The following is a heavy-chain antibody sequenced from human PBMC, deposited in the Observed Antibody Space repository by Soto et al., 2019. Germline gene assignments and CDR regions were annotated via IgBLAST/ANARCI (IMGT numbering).Heavy chain of an antibody. Sequence: SVKVSFKASGGTFSTFGISWVRQAPGQGLEWMGGIIPFFGTARYSQKFEDRITITADESTNTVYMDLRSLTSEDTAIYYCAKSAPMDAGDKYYYDFWGQGALVTVSS. J-gene: IGHJ4*02. CDR3: AKSAPMDAGDKYYYDF. CDR1: GGTFSTFG. CDR2: IIPFFGTA. D-gene: IGHD4-17*01. V-gene: IGHV1-69*13.